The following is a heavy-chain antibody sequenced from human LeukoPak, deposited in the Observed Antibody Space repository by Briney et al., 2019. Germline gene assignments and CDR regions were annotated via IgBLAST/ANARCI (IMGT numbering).Heavy chain of an antibody. V-gene: IGHV1-69*13. Sequence: GASVKVSCKASGGTFSSYAISWVRQAPGQGLEWMGGIIPIFGTANYAQKFQGRVTITADESTSTAYMELSSLRSEDTAVYYCARDFADTAMVTYYYYYMDVWGKGTTVTVSS. CDR3: ARDFADTAMVTYYYYYMDV. D-gene: IGHD5-18*01. CDR2: IIPIFGTA. CDR1: GGTFSSYA. J-gene: IGHJ6*03.